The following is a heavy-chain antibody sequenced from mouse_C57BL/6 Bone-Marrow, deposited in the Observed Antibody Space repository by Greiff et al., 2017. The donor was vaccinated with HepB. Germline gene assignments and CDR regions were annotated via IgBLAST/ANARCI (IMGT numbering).Heavy chain of an antibody. CDR2: IRSKSNNYAT. CDR1: GFSFNTYA. D-gene: IGHD1-1*01. V-gene: IGHV10-1*01. J-gene: IGHJ3*01. CDR3: VSPLITTVVDWFAY. Sequence: EVKLVGSGGGLVQPKGSLKLSCAASGFSFNTYAMNWVRQAPGKGLEWVARIRSKSNNYATYYADSVKDRFTNSRDDSESMLYLQMNNLKTEDTAMYYCVSPLITTVVDWFAYWGQGTLVTVSA.